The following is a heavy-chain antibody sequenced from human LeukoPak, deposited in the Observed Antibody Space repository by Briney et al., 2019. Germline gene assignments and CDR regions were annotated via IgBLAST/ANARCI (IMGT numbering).Heavy chain of an antibody. CDR3: ATDLG. D-gene: IGHD4-17*01. J-gene: IGHJ4*02. CDR1: GFTFTSYW. V-gene: IGHV3-74*01. CDR2: VEHDGSRT. Sequence: GGSLSLPCSASGFTFTSYWMHWVRQPPGKGRVWGSRVEHDGSRTAYADSVTGRFTISRDNARNMVYLQMNGLRAEDTAVYYCATDLGWGQRTLATVSS.